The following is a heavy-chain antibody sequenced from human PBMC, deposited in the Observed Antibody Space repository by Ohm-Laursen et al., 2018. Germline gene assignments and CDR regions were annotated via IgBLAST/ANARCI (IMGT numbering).Heavy chain of an antibody. CDR2: MKPNSGNT. CDR3: ARVPFWYYGMDV. CDR1: GYTFTSYG. J-gene: IGHJ6*02. Sequence: ASVKVSCKASGYTFTSYGINWVRQATGQGLEWMGWMKPNSGNTGYAPKFQGRVTMTRNTSKSIAYTELTSLRFEDTAVYYCARVPFWYYGMDVWGQGTTGTVSS. V-gene: IGHV1-8*02.